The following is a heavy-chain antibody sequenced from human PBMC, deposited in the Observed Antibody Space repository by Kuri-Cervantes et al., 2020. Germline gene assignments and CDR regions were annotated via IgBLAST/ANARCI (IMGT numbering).Heavy chain of an antibody. CDR3: ETIPRYETKPEFDY. Sequence: GESLKISCAASGFTFSSYSMNWVRQAPGKGLEWVSSISSSSSYIYYADSVKDRFTISRDNAKNSLYLQMNSLRAEDTAVYYCETIPRYETKPEFDYWGQGTLVTVSS. D-gene: IGHD1-14*01. V-gene: IGHV3-21*04. J-gene: IGHJ4*02. CDR1: GFTFSSYS. CDR2: ISSSSSYI.